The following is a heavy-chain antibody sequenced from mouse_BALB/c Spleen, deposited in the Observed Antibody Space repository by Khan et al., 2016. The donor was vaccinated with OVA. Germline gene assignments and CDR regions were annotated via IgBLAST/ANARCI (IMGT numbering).Heavy chain of an antibody. D-gene: IGHD3-1*01. CDR1: GYTFTNYW. V-gene: IGHV1-63*02. CDR3: ARWATWYFDG. J-gene: IGHJ1*01. Sequence: VQLQQSGGEVVRPGTSVEISCKASGYTFTNYWLGWLRQRPGHGLEWIGDIYPGGYFTNYNEQFKGKATLTVDTSSNTADMQLSSLTSEDSAGYFCARWATWYFDGWGAGTTVTVAS. CDR2: IYPGGYFT.